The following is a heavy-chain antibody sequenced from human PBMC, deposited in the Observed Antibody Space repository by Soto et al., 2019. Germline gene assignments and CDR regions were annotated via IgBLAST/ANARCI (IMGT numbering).Heavy chain of an antibody. CDR3: AKDPVGAGTILDY. V-gene: IGHV3-30*18. Sequence: GGSLRLSWAVCGFSFRSCGMHWVRQAPGKGLEWVAVISYDGSNKYYADSVKGRFTISRDNSKNTLYLQMNSLRAEDTAVYYCAKDPVGAGTILDYWGQGTLVTVS. CDR1: GFSFRSCG. J-gene: IGHJ4*02. CDR2: ISYDGSNK. D-gene: IGHD1-7*01.